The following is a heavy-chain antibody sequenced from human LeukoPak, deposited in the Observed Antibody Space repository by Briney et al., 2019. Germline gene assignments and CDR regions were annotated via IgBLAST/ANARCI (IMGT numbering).Heavy chain of an antibody. CDR2: ISGFNGNA. J-gene: IGHJ4*02. CDR1: GYSFTNCG. D-gene: IGHD6-13*01. CDR3: ARDERSAAAGSAYYLDS. V-gene: IGHV1-18*01. Sequence: ASVKVSCKASGYSFTNCGISWVRQAPGQGPEWMGWISGFNGNANFAPKLQDRVTLTTDASTSTAYMELRSLRSDDTAVYYCARDERSAAAGSAYYLDSWAREPWSPSPQ.